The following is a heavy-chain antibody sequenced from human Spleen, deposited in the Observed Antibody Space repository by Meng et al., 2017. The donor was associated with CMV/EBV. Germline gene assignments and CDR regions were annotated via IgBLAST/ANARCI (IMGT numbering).Heavy chain of an antibody. V-gene: IGHV3-74*01. CDR1: GFTFSSYW. Sequence: GESLKISCAASGFTFSSYWMHWVRQAPGKGLVWVSRITSDGSDTNYAGSVKSRFTISRDNAKKTVFLQMNSLTAEDTAVYYCTSQPRSSYFFDYWGQGTLVTVS. CDR2: ITSDGSDT. J-gene: IGHJ4*02. D-gene: IGHD6-19*01. CDR3: TSQPRSSYFFDY.